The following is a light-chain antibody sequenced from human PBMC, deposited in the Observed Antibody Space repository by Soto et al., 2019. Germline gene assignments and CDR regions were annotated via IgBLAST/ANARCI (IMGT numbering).Light chain of an antibody. Sequence: QAVVTQPPSVSAAPGQKVTISCSGSSSNIGNNQVSWYQQLPVTAPKVLIYGTNERPSGIPDRFSGSKSGTSATLGITGLQTGDEADYYCGAWDSSLSVWVFGGGTKLTVL. CDR3: GAWDSSLSVWV. CDR2: GTN. J-gene: IGLJ3*02. V-gene: IGLV1-51*02. CDR1: SSNIGNNQ.